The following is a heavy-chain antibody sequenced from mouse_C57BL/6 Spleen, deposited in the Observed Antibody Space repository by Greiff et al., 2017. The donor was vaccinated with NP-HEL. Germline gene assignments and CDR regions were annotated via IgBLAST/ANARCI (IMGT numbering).Heavy chain of an antibody. Sequence: EVMLVESGGGLVKPGGSLKLSCAASGFTFSSYAMSWVRQTPDKRLEWVATISDGGSYTYYPDNVKGRFTISRDNAKNNLYLQMSHLKSEDTAMYYCARDGDYYVNYGFAYWDQGTLVTVSA. CDR3: ARDGDYYVNYGFAY. CDR1: GFTFSSYA. CDR2: ISDGGSYT. V-gene: IGHV5-4*03. J-gene: IGHJ3*01. D-gene: IGHD2-1*01.